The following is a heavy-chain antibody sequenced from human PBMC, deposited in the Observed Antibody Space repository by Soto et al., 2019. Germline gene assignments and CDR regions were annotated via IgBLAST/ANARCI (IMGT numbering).Heavy chain of an antibody. J-gene: IGHJ4*02. V-gene: IGHV1-69*01. D-gene: IGHD3-3*01. CDR1: GGTFSSYD. CDR3: ATTPSKYDGRAYHSFDY. CDR2: IIPIFGTP. Sequence: QGQLVQSGAEVKKPGSSVRVSCKASGGTFSSYDIRWVRQAPGQGLEWMRGIIPIFGTPNYAQKFQGRVTITAHESTSTAYMELSSLRSEDTALYYCATTPSKYDGRAYHSFDYWGQGTLVTVSS.